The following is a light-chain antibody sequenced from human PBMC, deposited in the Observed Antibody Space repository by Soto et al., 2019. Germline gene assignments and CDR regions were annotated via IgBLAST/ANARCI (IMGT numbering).Light chain of an antibody. Sequence: EIVLTQSPGTLSLSPGDRATLSCRASQSVTGSYLAWYQQKPGQAPRLLIYGASSRATCIPDRFSGSGSGTDFTLTISRLEPEDFAVYYCQQYGSSPPWTFGQGTQVE. CDR2: GAS. J-gene: IGKJ1*01. CDR3: QQYGSSPPWT. V-gene: IGKV3-20*01. CDR1: QSVTGSY.